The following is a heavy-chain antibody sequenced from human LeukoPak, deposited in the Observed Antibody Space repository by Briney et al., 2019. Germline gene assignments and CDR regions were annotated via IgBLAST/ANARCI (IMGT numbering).Heavy chain of an antibody. J-gene: IGHJ5*02. CDR3: ARDPGPWNSGADWFDP. V-gene: IGHV4-4*07. CDR1: GGSISSYY. D-gene: IGHD1/OR15-1a*01. CDR2: FYTSGSA. Sequence: PSETLSLTCTVSGGSISSYYWSWIRQPAGKGLEWIGRFYTSGSANYNPSLKSRVTMSVDTSKNHFSLKLSSVTAADTAVYYCARDPGPWNSGADWFDPWGQGTLVTVSS.